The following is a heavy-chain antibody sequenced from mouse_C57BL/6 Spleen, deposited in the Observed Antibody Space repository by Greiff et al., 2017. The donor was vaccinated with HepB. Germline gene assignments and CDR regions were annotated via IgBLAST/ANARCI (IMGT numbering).Heavy chain of an antibody. D-gene: IGHD4-1*01. CDR3: ARGDWDNYYAMDY. CDR1: GFTFSSYG. V-gene: IGHV5-6*01. Sequence: EVQLVESGGDLVKPGGSLKLSCAASGFTFSSYGMSWVRQTPDKRLEWVATISSGGSYTYYPDSVKGRFTISRDNAKNTLYLQMSSLKSEDTAMYYCARGDWDNYYAMDYWGQRTSVTVSS. CDR2: ISSGGSYT. J-gene: IGHJ4*01.